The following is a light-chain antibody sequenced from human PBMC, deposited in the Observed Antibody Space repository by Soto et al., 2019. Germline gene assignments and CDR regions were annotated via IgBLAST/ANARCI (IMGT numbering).Light chain of an antibody. CDR3: QQYNNWYT. CDR1: QSVSSN. Sequence: EIVMTQSPATLSVSPGERATLSCSASQSVSSNLAWYQQKPGQAPRLLIYGASTRATGIPARFSGSGSGTEFTLTISSRQSEDFAVYYCQQYNNWYTFGQGTKLEIK. J-gene: IGKJ2*01. V-gene: IGKV3-15*01. CDR2: GAS.